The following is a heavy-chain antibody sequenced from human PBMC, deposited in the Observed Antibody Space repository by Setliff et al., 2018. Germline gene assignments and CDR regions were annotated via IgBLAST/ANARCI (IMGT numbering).Heavy chain of an antibody. Sequence: KPSETLSLTCTVSGYSISSGYIWGWIRQPPGKGLEWVGSIGHTGSINYNPSLKSRLTISRDTSKNQVSLKLNSVTATDTAVYYCARDLGHGGDSDYWGQGILVTVSS. CDR1: GYSISSGYI. J-gene: IGHJ4*02. CDR3: ARDLGHGGDSDY. V-gene: IGHV4-38-2*02. CDR2: IGHTGSI. D-gene: IGHD2-21*02.